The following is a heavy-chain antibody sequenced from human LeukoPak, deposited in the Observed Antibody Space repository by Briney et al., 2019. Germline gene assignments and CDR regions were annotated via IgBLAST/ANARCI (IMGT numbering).Heavy chain of an antibody. J-gene: IGHJ4*02. D-gene: IGHD1-1*01. CDR3: ARALPNWNPSDY. Sequence: PSETLSLTCTVSGGSITSNFWSWIRQPPGKGLEWIGYLYNSVSTRYNPSLKSRATISGDTSKNQFSLKLNSVTAADTAVYYCARALPNWNPSDYWGRGTLVTVSS. CDR1: GGSITSNF. V-gene: IGHV4-59*08. CDR2: LYNSVST.